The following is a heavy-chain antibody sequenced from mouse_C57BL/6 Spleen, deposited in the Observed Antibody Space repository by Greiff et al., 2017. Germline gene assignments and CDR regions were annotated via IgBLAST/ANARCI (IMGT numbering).Heavy chain of an antibody. V-gene: IGHV14-4*01. CDR1: GFNIKDDY. D-gene: IGHD1-1*01. CDR3: TTPLGYGSSHWYFDV. Sequence: VHVKQSGAELVRPGASVKLPCTASGFNIKDDYMHWVKQRPEQGLEWIGWIDPENGDTEYASKFQGKATITADTSSNTAYLQLSSLTSEDTAVYYCTTPLGYGSSHWYFDVWGTGTTVTVSS. J-gene: IGHJ1*03. CDR2: IDPENGDT.